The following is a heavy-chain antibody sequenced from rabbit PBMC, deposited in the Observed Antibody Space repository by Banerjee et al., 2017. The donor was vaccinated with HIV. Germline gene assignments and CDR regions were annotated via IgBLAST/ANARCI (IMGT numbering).Heavy chain of an antibody. Sequence: QSFEESGGDLVKPGVSLTLTCTASGFVLSSYYYMCWLRQAPGKGPEWIACIDAGSTGNTYYVNWAKGRYTISRTSSTTVTLQMTSLTAADTATYFCARTAGSGVYTMYYFNLWGQGTLVTVS. CDR2: IDAGSTGNT. D-gene: IGHD8-1*01. CDR3: ARTAGSGVYTMYYFNL. CDR1: GFVLSSYYY. J-gene: IGHJ4*01. V-gene: IGHV1S40*01.